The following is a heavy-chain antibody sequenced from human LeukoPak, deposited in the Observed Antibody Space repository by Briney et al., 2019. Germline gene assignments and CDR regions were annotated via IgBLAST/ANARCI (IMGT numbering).Heavy chain of an antibody. CDR3: AREGSGWYIDY. J-gene: IGHJ4*02. V-gene: IGHV4-30-2*01. CDR2: INHSGST. Sequence: PSQTLSLTCAVSGGSISSGGYSWSWIRQPPGKGLEWIGEINHSGSTNYNPSLKSRVTISVDTSKNQFSLKLSSVTAADTAVYYCAREGSGWYIDYWGQGTLVTVSS. CDR1: GGSISSGGYS. D-gene: IGHD6-19*01.